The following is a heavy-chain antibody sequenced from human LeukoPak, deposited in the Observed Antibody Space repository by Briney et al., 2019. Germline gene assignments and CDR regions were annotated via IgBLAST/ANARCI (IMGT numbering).Heavy chain of an antibody. CDR1: GFTFSSYA. Sequence: GGSLRLSCAASGFTFSSYAMNWVRQAPGKGLEWVSTISGDGGDTHYADSVRGRFTISRANSKNTLFMQMNSLRAEDTAVYYCGKSGSRDCYYFEYWGQGTLVTASS. CDR2: ISGDGGDT. CDR3: GKSGSRDCYYFEY. D-gene: IGHD2-21*02. J-gene: IGHJ4*02. V-gene: IGHV3-23*01.